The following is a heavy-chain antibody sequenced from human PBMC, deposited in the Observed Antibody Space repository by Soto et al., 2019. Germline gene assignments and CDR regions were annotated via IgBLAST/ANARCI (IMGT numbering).Heavy chain of an antibody. Sequence: PGGSLRLSCAASGFTFNIYGMHWVRQAPDKGLEWVALISYDGSNQYYADSVKGRFTISRDNSKNTLFLQMNCLRADDTAVYYCAKDQASGQGSFDSWGQGTLVTVSS. CDR1: GFTFNIYG. V-gene: IGHV3-30*18. J-gene: IGHJ4*02. CDR2: ISYDGSNQ. CDR3: AKDQASGQGSFDS.